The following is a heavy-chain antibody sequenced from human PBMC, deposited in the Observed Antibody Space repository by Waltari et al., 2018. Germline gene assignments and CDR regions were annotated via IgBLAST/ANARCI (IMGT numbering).Heavy chain of an antibody. J-gene: IGHJ5*02. Sequence: QGRRAQSGAAVKKPGALVMDSCKASGSTCTTYDSNWVRQATAQGLEWVGWINSSDGSTGYEQEFQRSVTITRKNYISTALLQLSSRRSEDTAVYYCGRRGQSWGYDWFDHWGQGTLVTVSS. D-gene: IGHD5-12*01. V-gene: IGHV1-8*03. CDR3: GRRGQSWGYDWFDH. CDR1: GSTCTTYD. CDR2: INSSDGST.